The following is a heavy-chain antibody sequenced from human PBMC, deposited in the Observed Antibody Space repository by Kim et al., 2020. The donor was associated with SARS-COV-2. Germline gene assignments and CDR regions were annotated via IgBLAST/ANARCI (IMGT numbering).Heavy chain of an antibody. D-gene: IGHD6-6*01. CDR2: ISYDGRTK. V-gene: IGHV3-30*04. CDR3: AREGSDSEYSSSPDY. CDR1: GFTFSSYA. J-gene: IGHJ4*02. Sequence: GGSLRLSCAASGFTFSSYAMHWVRQAPGEGLEWVAFISYDGRTKYSADSVKGRFTISRDNSKNTLFLQMNSLRAEDTAVYYCAREGSDSEYSSSPDYWGQGTLVTVSS.